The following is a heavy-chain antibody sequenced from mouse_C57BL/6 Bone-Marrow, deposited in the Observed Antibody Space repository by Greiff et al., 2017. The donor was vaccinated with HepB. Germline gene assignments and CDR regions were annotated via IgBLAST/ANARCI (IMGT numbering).Heavy chain of an antibody. J-gene: IGHJ3*01. D-gene: IGHD3-1*01. CDR1: GFNIKDYY. CDR3: ARWGLFDY. CDR2: IDPEDGET. Sequence: VQLKQSGAELVKPGASVKLSCTASGFNIKDYYMHWVKQRTEQGLEWIGRIDPEDGETKYAPKFQGKATITADTSSNTAYLQLSSQTSEDTAVYYCARWGLFDYWGQGTLVTVSA. V-gene: IGHV14-2*01.